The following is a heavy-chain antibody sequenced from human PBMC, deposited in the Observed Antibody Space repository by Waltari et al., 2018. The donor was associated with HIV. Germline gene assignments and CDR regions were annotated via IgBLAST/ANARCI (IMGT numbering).Heavy chain of an antibody. V-gene: IGHV3-7*04. D-gene: IGHD2-2*01. Sequence: EVQLVESGGGLVQPGGSLRLSCAASGFTFSSSWMSWVRQAPGKGLEWVANIKQDGSEKYYVDSVKGRFTISRDNAKNSLYLQMNSLIAEDTAVYYCAREGGYQLPNYYYYGMDVWGQGTTVTVSS. CDR2: IKQDGSEK. CDR3: AREGGYQLPNYYYYGMDV. CDR1: GFTFSSSW. J-gene: IGHJ6*02.